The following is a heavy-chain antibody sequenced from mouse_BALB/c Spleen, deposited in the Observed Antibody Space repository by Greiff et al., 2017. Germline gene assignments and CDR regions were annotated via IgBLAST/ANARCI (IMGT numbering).Heavy chain of an antibody. J-gene: IGHJ4*01. CDR1: GYTFTSYW. CDR2: INPSTGYT. D-gene: IGHD2-2*01. V-gene: IGHV1-7*01. Sequence: QVQLQQSGAELAKPGASVKMSCKASGYTFTSYWMHWVKQRPGQGLEWIGYINPSTGYTEYNQKFKDKATLTADKSSSTAYMQLSSLTSEDSAVYYCAREGGGYYYAMDYWGQGTSVTVSS. CDR3: AREGGGYYYAMDY.